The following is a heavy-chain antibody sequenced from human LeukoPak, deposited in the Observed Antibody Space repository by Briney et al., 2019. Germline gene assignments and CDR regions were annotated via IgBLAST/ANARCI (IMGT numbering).Heavy chain of an antibody. CDR3: ARDPSRYCSGGSCPGFVDY. CDR1: GFTFSSYS. V-gene: IGHV3-30*04. J-gene: IGHJ4*02. CDR2: ISYDGSNK. Sequence: GRSLRLSCAASGFTFSSYSMHWVRQAPGKGLEGVAVISYDGSNKYYADSVKGRFTISRDNSTNTLYLQMNSLRAEDTAVYYCARDPSRYCSGGSCPGFVDYWGQGTLVTVSS. D-gene: IGHD2-15*01.